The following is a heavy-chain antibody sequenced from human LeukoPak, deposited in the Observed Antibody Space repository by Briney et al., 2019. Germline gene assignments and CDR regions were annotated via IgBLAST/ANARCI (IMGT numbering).Heavy chain of an antibody. V-gene: IGHV1-8*01. D-gene: IGHD3-9*01. CDR2: MNTNSGNT. CDR1: GYTFTSYD. CDR3: ARRNTYNILTGYYYYMGV. Sequence: ASVTVSCKVSGYTFTSYDINWVRQATGQGIEWMGWMNTNSGNTGYAQKFQGRVTMTRNTSISTAYMVLSSLRSENTAVYYCARRNTYNILTGYYYYMGVWGKGTTVTVSS. J-gene: IGHJ6*03.